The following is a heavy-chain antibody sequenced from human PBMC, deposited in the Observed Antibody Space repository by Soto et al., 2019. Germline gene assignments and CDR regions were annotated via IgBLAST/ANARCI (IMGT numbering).Heavy chain of an antibody. Sequence: QITLKESGPTLVKPTQTPTLTCTFSGFSLSADGVGVGWIRQPPGKALEWLALIYWDDDKRYRPSLKSRLTITKDTSKNQVVLTMTNMDPVDTATYYCAHAYGGTSWPNDAFDVWGQGTVVTVSS. CDR2: IYWDDDK. CDR1: GFSLSADGVG. CDR3: AHAYGGTSWPNDAFDV. D-gene: IGHD2-2*01. J-gene: IGHJ3*01. V-gene: IGHV2-5*02.